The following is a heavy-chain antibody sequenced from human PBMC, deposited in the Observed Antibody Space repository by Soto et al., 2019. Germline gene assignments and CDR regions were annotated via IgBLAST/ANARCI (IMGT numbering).Heavy chain of an antibody. J-gene: IGHJ4*02. CDR3: ADVDY. CDR2: ISYDGSNK. CDR1: GFPFSSYG. V-gene: IGHV3-30*03. Sequence: PAGSLRLSSAASGFPFSSYGMHWVRQAPGKGLEWVAVISYDGSNKYYADSVKGRVTISRDNSKNTLYLQMNSLRAEDTAVYYCADVDYWGQGTLVTVSS.